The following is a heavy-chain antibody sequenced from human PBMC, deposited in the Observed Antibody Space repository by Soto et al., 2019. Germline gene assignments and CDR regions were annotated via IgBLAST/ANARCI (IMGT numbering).Heavy chain of an antibody. D-gene: IGHD3-10*01. CDR1: GFSLSTFGMG. CDR3: ARITLNYYGSGSIWFDP. V-gene: IGHV2-5*01. Sequence: QITLKESGPTLVKPTQTLTLTCTFSGFSLSTFGMGVGWIRQPPGKAMEWLALIYWNDDKRYSPSLRSRLTITKDTSKNLVVLTMTNMDPVDTATYYCARITLNYYGSGSIWFDPWGQGTLVTVSS. CDR2: IYWNDDK. J-gene: IGHJ5*02.